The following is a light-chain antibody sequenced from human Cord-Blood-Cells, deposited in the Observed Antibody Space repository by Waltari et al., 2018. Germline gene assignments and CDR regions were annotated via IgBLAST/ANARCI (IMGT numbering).Light chain of an antibody. Sequence: DLVMTQSPLSMPVTPGEPASISCSSSQSLLHSNGYNYLDWYLQKPGQSQQLLIYLGSNRASGVPDRFSGSGSGTDVTLKISRVEAEDVGGYYCMQALQTPFTFGPGTKVDIK. J-gene: IGKJ3*01. V-gene: IGKV2-28*01. CDR1: QSLLHSNGYNY. CDR3: MQALQTPFT. CDR2: LGS.